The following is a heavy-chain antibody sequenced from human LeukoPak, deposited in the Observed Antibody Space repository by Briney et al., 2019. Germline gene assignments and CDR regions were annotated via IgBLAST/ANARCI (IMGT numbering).Heavy chain of an antibody. D-gene: IGHD5-12*01. J-gene: IGHJ4*02. CDR2: INQDGSEE. CDR3: VRGGGVSGYDLLDY. CDR1: GFTFSNYW. V-gene: IGHV3-7*01. Sequence: PGGSLRLSCAASGFTFSNYWMSWVRQAPGKGLEWVAHINQDGSEEHYMDSVKARFIISRDNAKNSLSLQMDSLRAEDTAVYYCVRGGGVSGYDLLDYWGQGTLVTVS.